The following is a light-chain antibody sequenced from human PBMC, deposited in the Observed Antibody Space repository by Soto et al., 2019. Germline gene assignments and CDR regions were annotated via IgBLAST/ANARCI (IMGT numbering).Light chain of an antibody. CDR3: SSYTSATTYV. J-gene: IGLJ1*01. Sequence: QSVLTQPASVSGSPGQSSTLSCHGTSSDVGAYNYDSWYQQYPGEAPKVIIYDVSHRPAGVSNRFSGSKSGNTASLTISGLQTQDEADYYCSSYTSATTYVFGTGTKATVL. CDR1: SSDVGAYNY. CDR2: DVS. V-gene: IGLV2-14*01.